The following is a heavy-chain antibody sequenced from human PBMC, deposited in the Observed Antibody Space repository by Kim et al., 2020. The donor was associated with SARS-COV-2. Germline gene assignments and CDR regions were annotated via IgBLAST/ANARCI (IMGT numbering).Heavy chain of an antibody. V-gene: IGHV3-7*03. CDR1: VFTFSSYW. Sequence: GGSLRLSCAASVFTFSSYWMSWVRQAPGKGLEWVANIKPDGSEKYYVDSVEGRFTISRDNAKNSLYLQMNSLRAEDTAVYYCARDLSHFDYWGQGTLVTVSS. J-gene: IGHJ4*02. CDR2: IKPDGSEK. CDR3: ARDLSHFDY.